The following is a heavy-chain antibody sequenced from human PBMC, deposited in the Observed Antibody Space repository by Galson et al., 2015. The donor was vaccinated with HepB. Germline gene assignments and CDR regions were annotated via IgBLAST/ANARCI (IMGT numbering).Heavy chain of an antibody. D-gene: IGHD3-3*01. Sequence: SLRLSCAASGFTFGDYAMSWFRQAPGKGLEWVGITRRKTNGGTTEYAASVKGRFTISKDDSKSIAYLQMNSLKTEDTAVYYCTRGRYDFWSGYYPAFDIWGQWTMVTVSS. CDR1: GFTFGDYA. CDR2: TRRKTNGGTT. V-gene: IGHV3-49*03. J-gene: IGHJ3*02. CDR3: TRGRYDFWSGYYPAFDI.